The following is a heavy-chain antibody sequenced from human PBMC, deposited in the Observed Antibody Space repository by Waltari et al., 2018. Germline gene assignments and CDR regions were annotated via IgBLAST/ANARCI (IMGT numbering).Heavy chain of an antibody. CDR1: GYTFTSYA. Sequence: QVQLVQSGAEVKKPGASVKVSCKASGYTFTSYAMHWVRQAPGQRLEWMGWINAGNGNTKYSQKFQGRVTITRDTSASTAYMELSSRRSEDTAVYYCARDPRRSAAGIVGWFDPWGQGTLVTVSS. CDR3: ARDPRRSAAGIVGWFDP. V-gene: IGHV1-3*01. J-gene: IGHJ5*02. CDR2: INAGNGNT. D-gene: IGHD6-13*01.